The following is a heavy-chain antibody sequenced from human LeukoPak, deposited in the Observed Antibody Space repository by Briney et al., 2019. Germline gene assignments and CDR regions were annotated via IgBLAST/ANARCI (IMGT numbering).Heavy chain of an antibody. J-gene: IGHJ4*02. CDR3: AREVELGGIFDY. CDR1: GGSISSYY. Sequence: PSETLSLTCTASGGSISSYYWSWIRQPAGKGLEWIGRIYTSGSTNYNPSLKSRVAMSVDTFKNQFSLKLSSVTAADTAVYYCAREVELGGIFDYWGQGTLVTVSS. V-gene: IGHV4-4*07. CDR2: IYTSGST. D-gene: IGHD1-26*01.